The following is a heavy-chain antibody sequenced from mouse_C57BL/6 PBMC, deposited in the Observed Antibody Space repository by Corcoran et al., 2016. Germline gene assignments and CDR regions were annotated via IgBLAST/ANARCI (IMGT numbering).Heavy chain of an antibody. V-gene: IGHV1-80*01. CDR1: GYAFSSYW. CDR3: ARDYCGSSYDY. Sequence: QVQLQQSGAELVKPGASVKISCKASGYAFSSYWMNWVKQRPGKGLEWIGQIYPGDGDTNYNGKFKGKATLTADKSSSTAYMQLSSLTSEDSAVYFCARDYCGSSYDYWGQGTTLTVSS. D-gene: IGHD1-1*01. CDR2: IYPGDGDT. J-gene: IGHJ2*01.